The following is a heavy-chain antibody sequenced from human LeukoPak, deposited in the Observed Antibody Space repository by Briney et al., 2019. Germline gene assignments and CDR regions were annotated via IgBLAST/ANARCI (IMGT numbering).Heavy chain of an antibody. J-gene: IGHJ6*03. CDR3: AKGSESGYSYGYSYYYYMDV. CDR1: GFTFSSYA. Sequence: GGSLRLSCAASGFTFSSYAMNWVRQAPGKGLEWVSAISGSGGNTYYADSVKGRFTISRDNAKNTLYLQMNSLRAEDTAVYYCAKGSESGYSYGYSYYYYMDVWGKGTTVTVSS. CDR2: ISGSGGNT. V-gene: IGHV3-23*01. D-gene: IGHD5-18*01.